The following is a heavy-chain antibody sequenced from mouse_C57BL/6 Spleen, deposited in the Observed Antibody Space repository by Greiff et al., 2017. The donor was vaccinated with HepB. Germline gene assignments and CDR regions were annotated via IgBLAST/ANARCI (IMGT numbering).Heavy chain of an antibody. V-gene: IGHV1-50*01. Sequence: QVQLQQPGAELVKPGASVKLSCKASGYNFTSYWMQWVKQRPGQGLEWIGEIDPSDSYTNYNQKFKGKATLTVDTSSRTAYMQLSSVTSEGSAVDYYARRTTGGWYFDVWGKGTTVTVSS. CDR2: IDPSDSYT. CDR3: ARRTTGGWYFDV. CDR1: GYNFTSYW. J-gene: IGHJ1*03. D-gene: IGHD2-1*01.